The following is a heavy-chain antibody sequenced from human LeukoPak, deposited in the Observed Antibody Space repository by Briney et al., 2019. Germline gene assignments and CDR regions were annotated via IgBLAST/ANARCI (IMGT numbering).Heavy chain of an antibody. Sequence: GESLRLSCAASGFTFSSYGMHWVRQAPGRGLEWVAVIWYDGSNKYYADSVKGRFTISRDNSKNTLYLQMNSLRVEDTAVYYCARAGEYCSGGSCYLYYFDYWGQGTLVTVPS. D-gene: IGHD2-15*01. V-gene: IGHV3-33*01. CDR1: GFTFSSYG. J-gene: IGHJ4*02. CDR2: IWYDGSNK. CDR3: ARAGEYCSGGSCYLYYFDY.